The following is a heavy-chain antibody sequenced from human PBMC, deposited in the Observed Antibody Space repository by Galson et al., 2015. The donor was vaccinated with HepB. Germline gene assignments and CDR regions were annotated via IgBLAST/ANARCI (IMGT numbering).Heavy chain of an antibody. D-gene: IGHD3-16*02. V-gene: IGHV1-18*01. CDR2: ISTYNGNT. CDR1: GYSFTRYG. Sequence: SVKVSCKASGYSFTRYGISWVRQAPGQGLEWMGWISTYNGNTNYAQKFQGRVTMTTDTSTSTVYMELRSLRSDDAAVYYCARGGHLGELSSFDYWGQGTLVAVSS. CDR3: ARGGHLGELSSFDY. J-gene: IGHJ4*02.